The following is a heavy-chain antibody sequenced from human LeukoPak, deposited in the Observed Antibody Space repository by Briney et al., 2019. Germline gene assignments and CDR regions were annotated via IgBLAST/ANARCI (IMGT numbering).Heavy chain of an antibody. CDR2: TSFDGSNK. V-gene: IGHV3-30*18. Sequence: GGSLRLSCAASGFTFSSYGMYWVRQAPGKGLEWVAVTSFDGSNKYYADSVKGRFTISRDNSKNTLYLQMNSLRAEDTAVYYCAKDRQYHGSGSLFDYWGQGTLVTVSS. CDR1: GFTFSSYG. CDR3: AKDRQYHGSGSLFDY. D-gene: IGHD3-10*01. J-gene: IGHJ4*02.